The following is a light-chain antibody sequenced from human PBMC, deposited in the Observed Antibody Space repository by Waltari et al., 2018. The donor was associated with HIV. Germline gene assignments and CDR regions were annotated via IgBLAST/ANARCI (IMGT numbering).Light chain of an antibody. Sequence: DIVLTQSTGTLPLPPGEEATLSCTASQSVRSAHLAWYQQRPGQTPTLLSYAASTRATDIPDRFSGSASGTDFTLTISSLEPEDFAVYYCQHYGSSPPITFGQGTKLEIK. CDR1: QSVRSAH. CDR3: QHYGSSPPIT. CDR2: AAS. V-gene: IGKV3-20*01. J-gene: IGKJ2*01.